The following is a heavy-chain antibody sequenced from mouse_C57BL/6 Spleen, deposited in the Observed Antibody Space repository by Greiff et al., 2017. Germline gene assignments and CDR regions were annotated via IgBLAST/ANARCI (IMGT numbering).Heavy chain of an antibody. D-gene: IGHD2-3*01. Sequence: EVKLMESGPGLVKPSQSLSLTCSVTGYSITSGYYWNWIRQFPGNKLEWMGYISYDGSNNYNPSLKNRISITRDTSKNQFFLKLNSVTTEDTATYYCARDEGYYVPWFAYWGQGTLVTVSA. CDR1: GYSITSGYY. J-gene: IGHJ3*01. CDR2: ISYDGSN. V-gene: IGHV3-6*01. CDR3: ARDEGYYVPWFAY.